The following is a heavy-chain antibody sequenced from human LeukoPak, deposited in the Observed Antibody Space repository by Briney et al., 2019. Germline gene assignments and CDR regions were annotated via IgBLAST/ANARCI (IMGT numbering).Heavy chain of an antibody. Sequence: SETLSLTCAVYGGSFSGYYWSWIRQPPGKGLEWIGEINRSGSTNYNPSLKSRVTISVDTSKDQFSLKLSSVTAADTAVYYCARVPKYYYDSSGYYPRDYWGQGTLVTVSS. D-gene: IGHD3-22*01. CDR1: GGSFSGYY. CDR2: INRSGST. V-gene: IGHV4-34*01. CDR3: ARVPKYYYDSSGYYPRDY. J-gene: IGHJ4*02.